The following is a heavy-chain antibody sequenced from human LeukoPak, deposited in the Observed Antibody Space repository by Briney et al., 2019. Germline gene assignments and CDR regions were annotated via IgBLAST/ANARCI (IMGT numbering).Heavy chain of an antibody. V-gene: IGHV3-33*08. Sequence: GGSLRLSCAGSGFTFSSYGMHWVRQAPGKGLEWVAVIRYNGINKYYADSVKGRFTISRDNSKNTLYLKMNGLRAEDTAVYYCARGMVGATYFDYWGQGTLVTVSS. D-gene: IGHD1-26*01. CDR1: GFTFSSYG. CDR2: IRYNGINK. CDR3: ARGMVGATYFDY. J-gene: IGHJ4*02.